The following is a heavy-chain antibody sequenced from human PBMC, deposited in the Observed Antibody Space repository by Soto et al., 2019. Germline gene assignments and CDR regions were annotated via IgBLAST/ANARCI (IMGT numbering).Heavy chain of an antibody. V-gene: IGHV4-59*01. Sequence: ASETLSLTCTVSGGSISSYYWSWIRQPPGKGLEWIGYIYYSGSTNYNPSLKSRVTISVDTSKNQFSLKLSSVTAADTAVYYCARDLRSYDSSGYTRATYFDYWGQGTLVTVSS. CDR3: ARDLRSYDSSGYTRATYFDY. J-gene: IGHJ4*02. D-gene: IGHD3-22*01. CDR2: IYYSGST. CDR1: GGSISSYY.